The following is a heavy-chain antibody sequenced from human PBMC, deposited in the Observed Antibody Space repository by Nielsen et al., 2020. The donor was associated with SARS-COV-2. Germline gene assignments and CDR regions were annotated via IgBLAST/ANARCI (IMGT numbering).Heavy chain of an antibody. D-gene: IGHD6-19*01. CDR2: IFNSGST. J-gene: IGHJ5*02. CDR3: ARSPEGGWYFYFDP. CDR1: GFTFSSYT. Sequence: ESLKISCAASGFTFSSYTMNWVRQAPGKGLEWVGSIFNSGSTTYNPSLKSRVTISVDTSKNQFSLKLTSVTAADTAMYYCARSPEGGWYFYFDPWGQGTLVTVSS. V-gene: IGHV4-59*01.